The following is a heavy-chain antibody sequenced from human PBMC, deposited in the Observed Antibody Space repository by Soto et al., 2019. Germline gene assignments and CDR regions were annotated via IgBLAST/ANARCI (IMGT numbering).Heavy chain of an antibody. V-gene: IGHV4-39*01. CDR1: GGSISSSHYY. J-gene: IGHJ3*02. D-gene: IGHD4-4*01. CDR3: ISRTVTTFNAFDI. CDR2: IYYSETT. Sequence: QLQLQESGPGLVKPSETLSLTCTVSGGSISSSHYYWGWIRQPPGKGLEWIASIYYSETTYYNPSLKSRVTISLDTSKNQFSLKLSSVTAADTAVYYCISRTVTTFNAFDIWGQGTMVTVSS.